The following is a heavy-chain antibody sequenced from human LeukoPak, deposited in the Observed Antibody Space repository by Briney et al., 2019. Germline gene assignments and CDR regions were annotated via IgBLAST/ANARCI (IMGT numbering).Heavy chain of an antibody. J-gene: IGHJ6*03. CDR2: VYFDGST. D-gene: IGHD2-2*02. V-gene: IGHV4-59*12. CDR1: GGSIGIYY. CDR3: ARDNCSSTSCYTRGRYYYYMDV. Sequence: SETLSLTCTVSGGSIGIYYWSWIRQPPGKGLEWIGYVYFDGSTNYNPSLKSRVTMSVDTSKNQFSLKLSSVTAADTAVYYCARDNCSSTSCYTRGRYYYYMDVWGKGTTVTVSS.